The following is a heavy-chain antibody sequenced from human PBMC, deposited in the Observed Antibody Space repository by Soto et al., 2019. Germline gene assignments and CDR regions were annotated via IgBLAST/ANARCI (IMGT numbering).Heavy chain of an antibody. D-gene: IGHD6-19*01. J-gene: IGHJ5*02. V-gene: IGHV1-69*02. CDR2: IIPILGIA. Sequence: QVQLVQSGAEVKKPGSSVKVSCKASGGTFSSYTISWVRQAPGQGLEWMGRIIPILGIANYAQKFQGRVTITADKSTSTAYRELSSLRSEDTAVYYCARGRGGQWLANNWFDPWGQGTLVTVSS. CDR3: ARGRGGQWLANNWFDP. CDR1: GGTFSSYT.